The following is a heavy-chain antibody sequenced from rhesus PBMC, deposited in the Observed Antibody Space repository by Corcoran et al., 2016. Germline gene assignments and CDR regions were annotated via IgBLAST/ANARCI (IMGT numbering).Heavy chain of an antibody. J-gene: IGHJ6*01. CDR2: INPRNGKT. CDR3: ARETSYGLDS. V-gene: IGHV1S9*01. Sequence: QVQLVQSGAEVKKPGASVKLSCQASGYTFTSYYIHWVRQAPEQVLEWMGWINPRNGKTGYAQKFQGRVTMTRDTSTSTAYMELNSLRSEDTAVYYCARETSYGLDSWGQGVVVTVSS. CDR1: GYTFTSYY.